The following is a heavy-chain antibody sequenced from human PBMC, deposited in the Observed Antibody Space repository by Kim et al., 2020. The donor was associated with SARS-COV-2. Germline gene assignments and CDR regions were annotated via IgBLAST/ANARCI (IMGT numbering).Heavy chain of an antibody. CDR2: IIPIFGTA. CDR1: GGTFSSYA. J-gene: IGHJ6*02. V-gene: IGHV1-69*13. Sequence: SVKVSCKASGGTFSSYAISWVRQAPGQGLEWMGGIIPIFGTANYAQKFQGRVTITADESTSTAYMELSSLRSEDTAVYYCARDGTYSSSWYASDYYYGMDVWGQGTTVTVSS. D-gene: IGHD6-13*01. CDR3: ARDGTYSSSWYASDYYYGMDV.